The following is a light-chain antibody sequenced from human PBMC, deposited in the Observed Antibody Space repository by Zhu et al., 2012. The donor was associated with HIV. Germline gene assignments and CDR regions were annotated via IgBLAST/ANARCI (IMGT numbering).Light chain of an antibody. CDR3: QQYFNTPPWT. V-gene: IGKV1-NL1*01. CDR2: AAS. CDR1: QGISDS. Sequence: DIQMTQSPSSLSASVGDTVIITCRASQGISDSLAWYQQKPGKAPNLLLYAASTLESGVPSRFSGSGSGTVYTLTISSLQPEDFATYYCQQYFNTPPWTFGQGTKVEIK. J-gene: IGKJ1*01.